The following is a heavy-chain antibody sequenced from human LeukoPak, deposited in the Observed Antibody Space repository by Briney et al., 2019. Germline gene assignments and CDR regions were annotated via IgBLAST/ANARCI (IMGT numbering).Heavy chain of an antibody. D-gene: IGHD3-3*01. V-gene: IGHV3-23*01. CDR1: GFTFSSYA. Sequence: GGSLRLSCAASGFTFSSYAMNCVRQAPGKGLEWVSSFIGSGGSTYYADSVKARFTLPRDNSKNTMYLQMNSLRAEDTAVYYCAKDYDFCCGFMNYFDYWGQGTLVTVSS. CDR2: FIGSGGST. CDR3: AKDYDFCCGFMNYFDY. J-gene: IGHJ4*02.